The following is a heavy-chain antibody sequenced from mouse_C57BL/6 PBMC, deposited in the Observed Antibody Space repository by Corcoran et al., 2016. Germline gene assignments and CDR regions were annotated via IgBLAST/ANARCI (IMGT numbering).Heavy chain of an antibody. V-gene: IGHV9-3*01. CDR1: GYTFTTYG. CDR3: ARKVDGYYLYFDV. Sequence: QIQLVQSGPELKKPGETVKISCKASGYTFTTYGMSWVKQAPGKGLKWMGWINTYSGVPTYADDFKGRFAFSLETSASTAYLQINNLKNEDTATYFCARKVDGYYLYFDVWGTGTTVTVSS. J-gene: IGHJ1*03. D-gene: IGHD2-3*01. CDR2: INTYSGVP.